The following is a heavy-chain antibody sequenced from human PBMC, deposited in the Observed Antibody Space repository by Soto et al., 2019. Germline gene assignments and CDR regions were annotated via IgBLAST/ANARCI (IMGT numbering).Heavy chain of an antibody. Sequence: EVPLLESGGNLVQPGGSLRLSCAASGFSFNTYWMQWVRQAPGRGLDWVANIDLGGGEKNYENSVRGRFTISRDNAKNSLHLQMDSLRVEDTAVSYCATSRPGGDWSTPRSPYWGQGILVTVSS. CDR2: IDLGGGEK. J-gene: IGHJ4*02. D-gene: IGHD2-21*01. CDR3: ATSRPGGDWSTPRSPY. CDR1: GFSFNTYW. V-gene: IGHV3-7*05.